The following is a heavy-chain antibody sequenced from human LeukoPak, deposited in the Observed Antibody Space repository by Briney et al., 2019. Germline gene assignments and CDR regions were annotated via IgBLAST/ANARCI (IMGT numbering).Heavy chain of an antibody. CDR2: IYHSGSA. J-gene: IGHJ4*02. Sequence: SETLSLTCTVSGYSISSGYYWGWLRPPPGKGLECVGSIYHSGSAFDNPSLRSRGTILVATSKNQFSLKLSSVTAADTAVYYCARVTGDVIDDNFDYWGQGTLVTVSS. CDR1: GYSISSGYY. D-gene: IGHD3-22*01. CDR3: ARVTGDVIDDNFDY. V-gene: IGHV4-38-2*02.